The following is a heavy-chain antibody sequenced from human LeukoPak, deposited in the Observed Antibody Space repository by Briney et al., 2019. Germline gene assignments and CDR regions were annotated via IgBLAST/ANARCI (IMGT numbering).Heavy chain of an antibody. CDR2: ISGSGGST. V-gene: IGHV3-23*01. J-gene: IGHJ4*02. CDR1: GFTFSSYA. CDR3: AKANDYGDYVWVY. D-gene: IGHD4-17*01. Sequence: GGTLRLSCAASGFTFSSYAMSWVRQAPGKGLEWVSAISGSGGSTYYADSVKGRFTISRDNSKNTLYLQMNSLRAEDTAVYYCAKANDYGDYVWVYWGQGTLVSVSS.